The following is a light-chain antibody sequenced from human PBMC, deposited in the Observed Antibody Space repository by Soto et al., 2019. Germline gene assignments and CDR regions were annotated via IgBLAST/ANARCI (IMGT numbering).Light chain of an antibody. J-gene: IGKJ2*01. CDR1: QSVSSN. CDR3: QQVNSYPFT. Sequence: EIVMTQSPATLSVSPGERATLSCRASQSVSSNLAWYQQKPGQAPRLLIYGASTRATGIPARFSGSGSGTEFTLTISSLQSEDFATYHCQQVNSYPFTFGGGTKLEI. CDR2: GAS. V-gene: IGKV3-15*01.